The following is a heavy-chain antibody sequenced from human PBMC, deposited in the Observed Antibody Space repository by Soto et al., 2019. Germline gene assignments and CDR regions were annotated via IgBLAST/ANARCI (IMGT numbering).Heavy chain of an antibody. J-gene: IGHJ4*02. CDR3: ARVRNGDWYFDS. CDR1: GFTFSTYW. V-gene: IGHV3-74*01. CDR2: INIDGSTT. Sequence: EVPLVEAGGGLVQPGGSLRLSCAASGFTFSTYWMHWVRQVPGKGLVWVSRINIDGSTTSYADSVRGRFTISRDNAKDTVYLQMNSLRAEDTAVYYCARVRNGDWYFDSWGQGTLVTVSS. D-gene: IGHD4-17*01.